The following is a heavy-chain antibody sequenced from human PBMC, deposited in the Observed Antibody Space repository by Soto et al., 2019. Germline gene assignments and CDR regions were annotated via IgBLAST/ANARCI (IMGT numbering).Heavy chain of an antibody. J-gene: IGHJ6*02. CDR2: IIPIFGTA. CDR3: ARSLEEQSTIFGVVMRHTYGMDV. D-gene: IGHD3-3*01. Sequence: SVKVSCKASGGTFSSYAISWVRQAPGQGLEWMGGIIPIFGTANYAQKFQGRVTITADESTSTAYMELSSLRSEDTAVYYCARSLEEQSTIFGVVMRHTYGMDVWGQGTTVTVSS. V-gene: IGHV1-69*13. CDR1: GGTFSSYA.